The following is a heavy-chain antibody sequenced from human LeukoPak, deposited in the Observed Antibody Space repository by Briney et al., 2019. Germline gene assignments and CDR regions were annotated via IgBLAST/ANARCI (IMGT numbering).Heavy chain of an antibody. CDR2: IKHDGGEK. D-gene: IGHD6-19*01. CDR3: ARDRSSGWPGSFDY. J-gene: IGHJ4*02. V-gene: IGHV3-7*01. CDR1: GFTFSSFW. Sequence: GGSLRLSCAASGFTFSSFWMTWVRQSPGNGLEWVANIKHDGGEKYYVDSVQGRFTISRDNAKKSLYLQMNTLRPEDTAVYYCARDRSSGWPGSFDYWGQGTLVTVSS.